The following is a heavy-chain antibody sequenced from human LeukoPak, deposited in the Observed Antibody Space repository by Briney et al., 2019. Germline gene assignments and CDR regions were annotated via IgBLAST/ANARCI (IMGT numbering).Heavy chain of an antibody. CDR2: IYYSGST. D-gene: IGHD3-16*02. CDR1: GGSISSGGYY. Sequence: SETLSLTCTVSGGSISSGGYYWSWIRQHPGKGLEWIGYIYYSGSTYYNPSLKSRVTISVDTSKNQFSLKLSSVTAADTAVYYCARGDYDYVWGSYRPTYYFDYWGQGTLVTVSP. V-gene: IGHV4-31*03. J-gene: IGHJ4*02. CDR3: ARGDYDYVWGSYRPTYYFDY.